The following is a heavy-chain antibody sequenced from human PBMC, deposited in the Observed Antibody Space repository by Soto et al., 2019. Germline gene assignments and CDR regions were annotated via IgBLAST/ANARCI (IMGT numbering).Heavy chain of an antibody. CDR1: GVSISGYY. J-gene: IGHJ2*01. CDR2: AYYTGTT. V-gene: IGHV4-59*01. Sequence: VQLQESGPGLVKPSETLSLKCSVSGVSISGYYWSWLRQPPGKGLEWIGYAYYTGTTIYNPSLQSRVTISVDTSKSQFSLRLTSLTAADTGVYYCAATWRDGYFDFWGRGTLVTVSS. D-gene: IGHD1-1*01. CDR3: AATWRDGYFDF.